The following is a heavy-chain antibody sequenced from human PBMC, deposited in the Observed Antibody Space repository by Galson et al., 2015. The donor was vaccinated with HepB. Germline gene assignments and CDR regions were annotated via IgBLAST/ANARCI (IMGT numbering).Heavy chain of an antibody. CDR3: SREQVRSGLMSDGAFDI. CDR2: IIPIFGIA. Sequence: SVKVSCKASGGTFSSYAISWVRQAPGQGLEWMGGIIPIFGIANYAQKFQGRVTITADKSTSTAYMDLSSVRVEDTAVYYCSREQVRSGLMSDGAFDIWGQGTMVAVSS. CDR1: GGTFSSYA. D-gene: IGHD3-3*01. J-gene: IGHJ3*02. V-gene: IGHV1-69*10.